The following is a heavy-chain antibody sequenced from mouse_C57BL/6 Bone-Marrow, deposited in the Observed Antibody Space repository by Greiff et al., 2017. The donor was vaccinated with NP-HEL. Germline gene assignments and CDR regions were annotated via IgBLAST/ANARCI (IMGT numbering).Heavy chain of an antibody. D-gene: IGHD2-3*01. V-gene: IGHV1-5*01. J-gene: IGHJ3*01. Sequence: VQLQQSGTVLARPGASVKMSCKTSGYTFTSYWMHWVKQRPGQGLEWIGAIYPGNSDTSYNQKFKGKAKLTAVTSASTAYMELSSLTNEDSAVYYCTRKPLYDGYYVRFAYWGQGTLVTVSA. CDR2: IYPGNSDT. CDR3: TRKPLYDGYYVRFAY. CDR1: GYTFTSYW.